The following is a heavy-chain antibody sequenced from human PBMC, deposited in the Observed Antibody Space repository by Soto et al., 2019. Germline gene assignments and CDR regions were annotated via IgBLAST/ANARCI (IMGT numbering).Heavy chain of an antibody. D-gene: IGHD1-20*01. CDR3: ARSGYNWNDGARGYFDY. J-gene: IGHJ4*02. CDR1: GFTFSSYE. CDR2: ISSSGRTI. Sequence: EVQLVESGGGLVQPGGSLRLSCAASGFTFSSYEMNWVRQAPGKGREWVSYISSSGRTIYYADSVKGRFTISRDNAKNSLYLKMNSLRAEDTAVYYCARSGYNWNDGARGYFDYWGQGTLVTVSS. V-gene: IGHV3-48*03.